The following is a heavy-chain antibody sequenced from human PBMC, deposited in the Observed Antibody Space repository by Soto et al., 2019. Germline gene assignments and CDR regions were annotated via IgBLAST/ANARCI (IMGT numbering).Heavy chain of an antibody. CDR2: IYYSGST. CDR3: ARLTTVMDY. Sequence: SETLSLTCTVSGGSISSYYWSWIRQPPGKGLEWIGYIYYSGSTNYNPSLKSRVTISVDTSKNQFSLKLSSVTAADTAVYYCARLTTVMDYWGQGTLVTVSS. D-gene: IGHD4-17*01. CDR1: GGSISSYY. V-gene: IGHV4-59*08. J-gene: IGHJ4*02.